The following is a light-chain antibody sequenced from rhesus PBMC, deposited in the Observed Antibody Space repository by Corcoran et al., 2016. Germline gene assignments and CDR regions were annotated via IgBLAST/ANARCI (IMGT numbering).Light chain of an antibody. CDR3: CSYTTSSTFI. Sequence: QSAPTQPPSVSGSPGQSVTISCTGTSSDIGGYNSVSWYHQHPGKAPKLMIYGVSNRPSGVSDRFSGSKSGNTASLAISGLQAEDEADYYCCSYTTSSTFIFGAGTRLTVL. J-gene: IGLJ1*01. CDR1: SSDIGGYNS. V-gene: IGLV2S7*01. CDR2: GVS.